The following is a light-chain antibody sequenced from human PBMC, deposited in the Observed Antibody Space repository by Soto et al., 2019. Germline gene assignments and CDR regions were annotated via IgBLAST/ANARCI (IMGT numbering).Light chain of an antibody. CDR3: GTWDSSLSAVV. Sequence: QSVLTQPPSVSAAPGQKVTISCSGSSSNIGNNYVSWYQQLPGTAPKFLIYDDNNRPSGIPDRFSGSKSGTSATLGITGLQTGEEADYYCGTWDSSLSAVVFGGGTKLTVL. CDR1: SSNIGNNY. J-gene: IGLJ2*01. CDR2: DDN. V-gene: IGLV1-51*01.